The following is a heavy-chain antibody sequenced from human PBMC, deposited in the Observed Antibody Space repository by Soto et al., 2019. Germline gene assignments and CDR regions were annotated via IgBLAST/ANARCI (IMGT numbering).Heavy chain of an antibody. J-gene: IGHJ6*02. V-gene: IGHV4-31*03. CDR1: GGSISSGGYY. CDR3: AKEGGNHYYYYALDV. Sequence: PSETLSLTCTVSGGSISSGGYYWSWIRQHPGKGLEWIGYIYYSGSTYYKPSLKSRVTISVDTSKNQFSLQLNSVTPEDTAVYYCAKEGGNHYYYYALDVWGQGTTVTVSS. D-gene: IGHD1-26*01. CDR2: IYYSGST.